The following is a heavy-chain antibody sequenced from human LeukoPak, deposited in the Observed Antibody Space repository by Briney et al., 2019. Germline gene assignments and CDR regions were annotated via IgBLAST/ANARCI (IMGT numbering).Heavy chain of an antibody. CDR1: GGSISSSSYY. V-gene: IGHV4-39*07. CDR2: IYYSGST. D-gene: IGHD3-3*01. J-gene: IGHJ4*02. CDR3: AKARGNFYDFWSGYDC. Sequence: SETLSLTCTVSGGSISSSSYYWGWIRQPPGKGLEWIGSIYYSGSTYYNPSLKSRVTISVDRSKNQFSLNLSSVTAADTAVYYCAKARGNFYDFWSGYDCWGQGTLVTVSS.